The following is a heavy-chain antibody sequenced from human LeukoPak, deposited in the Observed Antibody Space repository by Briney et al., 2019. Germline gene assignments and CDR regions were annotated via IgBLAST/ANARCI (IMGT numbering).Heavy chain of an antibody. CDR3: AKVLPLTFYYMDV. J-gene: IGHJ6*03. CDR2: VRYDGIEK. CDR1: GVTFATYG. V-gene: IGHV3-30*02. Sequence: GALRLSCAASGVTFATYGMHWVRQAPGKGLGWVAFVRYDGIEKYYGDSVKGRFTISRDNSKNTLYLQMNSLRVEDTAVYFCAKVLPLTFYYMDVWGQGTTVTVS.